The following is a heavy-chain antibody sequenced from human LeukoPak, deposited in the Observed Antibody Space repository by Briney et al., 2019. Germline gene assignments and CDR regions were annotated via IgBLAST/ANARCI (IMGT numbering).Heavy chain of an antibody. CDR1: GASISRYY. Sequence: SETLSLTCSVSGASISRYYWSWIRQPAVKGLEWIGRIYTSGSTNYNPSLKSRVTISVDTSKNQFSLKLSSVTAADTAVYYCARGVNYYYYYMDVWGKGTTVTISS. J-gene: IGHJ6*03. V-gene: IGHV4-4*07. D-gene: IGHD4-23*01. CDR2: IYTSGST. CDR3: ARGVNYYYYYMDV.